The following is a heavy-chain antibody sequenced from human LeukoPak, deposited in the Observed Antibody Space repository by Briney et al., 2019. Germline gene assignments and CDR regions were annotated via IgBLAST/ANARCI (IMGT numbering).Heavy chain of an antibody. D-gene: IGHD3-10*01. CDR2: IIPIFGTA. J-gene: IGHJ4*02. V-gene: IGHV1-69*13. Sequence: SVKVSCKASGGTFSSYAISWVRQAPGQGLEWMGGIIPIFGTANYAQKFQGRVTITADESTSTAYMELSSLRSEDTAVYYCASDLFGSGSYYPEYYFDYWGQGTLITVSS. CDR3: ASDLFGSGSYYPEYYFDY. CDR1: GGTFSSYA.